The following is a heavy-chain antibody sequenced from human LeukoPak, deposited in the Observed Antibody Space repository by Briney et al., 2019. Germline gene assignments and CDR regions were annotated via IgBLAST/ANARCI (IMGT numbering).Heavy chain of an antibody. CDR2: IKQDGSEK. D-gene: IGHD2-15*01. V-gene: IGHV3-7*01. Sequence: PGGSLRLSCAASGFTFSSYSMNWVRQAPGKGLEWVANIKQDGSEKYYVDSVKGRFTISRDNAKNSLYLQMNSLRAEDTAVYYCXXXVVAGSEHDYWGQGTLVTVSS. CDR1: GFTFSSYS. J-gene: IGHJ4*02. CDR3: XXXVVAGSEHDY.